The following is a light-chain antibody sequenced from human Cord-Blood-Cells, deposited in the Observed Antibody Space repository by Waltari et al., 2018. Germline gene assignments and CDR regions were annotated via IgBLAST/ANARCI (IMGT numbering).Light chain of an antibody. CDR2: DAS. CDR1: QSVSSN. V-gene: IGKV3D-15*01. J-gene: IGKJ4*01. CDR3: QQHLT. Sequence: EIVMTQSPATLSVSPGERATRSCRASQSVSSNLAWYQQRPGQAPRLLIYDASNRATGIPARFSGSGSGTDFTLTISSLEPEDFAVYYCQQHLTFGGGTKVEIK.